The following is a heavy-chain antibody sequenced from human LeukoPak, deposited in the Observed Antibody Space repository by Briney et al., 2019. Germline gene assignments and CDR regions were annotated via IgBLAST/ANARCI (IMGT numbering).Heavy chain of an antibody. Sequence: GGSLRLSCAASGFAFSNYWMHWVRQAPGKGLVWVSRINSNGSSTNYADSVKGRFTISRDNAKNTLYLQMSSLRAEDTAVYYCAKGGATICDNWGQGTLVTVSS. CDR1: GFAFSNYW. CDR2: INSNGSST. CDR3: AKGGATICDN. V-gene: IGHV3-74*01. J-gene: IGHJ4*02. D-gene: IGHD5-12*01.